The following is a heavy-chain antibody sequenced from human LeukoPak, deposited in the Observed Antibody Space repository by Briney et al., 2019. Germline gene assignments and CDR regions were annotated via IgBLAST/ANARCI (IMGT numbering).Heavy chain of an antibody. D-gene: IGHD6-6*01. CDR3: ARLISPRTAFDY. J-gene: IGHJ4*02. CDR2: MYYSGST. V-gene: IGHV4-59*08. Sequence: SSETLSLTCTVSGGSISGYYWSWIRQPPGKGLEWIGYMYYSGSTNYNPSLKSRVAISVDTSKNRLSLKLSSVTAADAAVYFCARLISPRTAFDYWGQGTLVTVSS. CDR1: GGSISGYY.